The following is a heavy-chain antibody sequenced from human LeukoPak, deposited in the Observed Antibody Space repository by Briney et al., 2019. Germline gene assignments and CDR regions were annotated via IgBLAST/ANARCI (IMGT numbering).Heavy chain of an antibody. V-gene: IGHV1-3*03. CDR1: GYTFTSYA. Sequence: ASVNVSCKASGYTFTSYAMHWVRQAPGQRLEWMGWINAGNGNTKYSQEFQGRVTITRDTSPSTAYMELSSMRSEDMAVYYCARDRGYCSGGSCYEGWFDPWGQGALVTVSS. D-gene: IGHD2-15*01. CDR3: ARDRGYCSGGSCYEGWFDP. CDR2: INAGNGNT. J-gene: IGHJ5*02.